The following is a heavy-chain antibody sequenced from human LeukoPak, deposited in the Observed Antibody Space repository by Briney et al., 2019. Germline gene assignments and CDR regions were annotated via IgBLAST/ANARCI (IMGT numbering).Heavy chain of an antibody. CDR1: GGSFCGYY. J-gene: IGHJ6*02. CDR2: INHSGST. D-gene: IGHD3-22*01. Sequence: SETLSLTCAVYGGSFCGYYWSWIRQPPGKGLEWIGEINHSGSTNYNPSLKSRVTISVDTSKNQFSLKLSSVTAADTAVYYCARGRISSGYYSLYYYYYGMDVWGQGTTVTVSS. CDR3: ARGRISSGYYSLYYYYYGMDV. V-gene: IGHV4-34*01.